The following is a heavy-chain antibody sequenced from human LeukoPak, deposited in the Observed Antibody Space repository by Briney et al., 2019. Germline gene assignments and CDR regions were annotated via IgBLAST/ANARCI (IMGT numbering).Heavy chain of an antibody. D-gene: IGHD4-17*01. V-gene: IGHV1-2*02. CDR1: GYTFTGYY. J-gene: IGHJ4*02. CDR3: ARDYVYGDYVGFDY. CDR2: INPNSGGT. Sequence: ASVKVSCKASGYTFTGYYMHCVRQAPVQGLEWMGWINPNSGGTNYAQKFQGRVTMTRDTSISTAYMELSRLRSDDTAVYYCARDYVYGDYVGFDYWGQGTLVTVSS.